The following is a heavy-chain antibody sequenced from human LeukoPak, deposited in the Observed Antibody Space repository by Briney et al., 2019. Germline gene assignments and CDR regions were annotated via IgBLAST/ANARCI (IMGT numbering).Heavy chain of an antibody. CDR1: GFTFSNYW. D-gene: IGHD6-13*01. J-gene: IGHJ4*02. Sequence: GGSLRLSCAASGFTFSNYWMHWVRQAPGKGLLWAARIHTNGSSTSYADSVKGRFTISRDNAKNTLYLQMNSLRAEDTAVYYCARALAAAGTGGYLWGQGTLVTVSS. V-gene: IGHV3-74*01. CDR2: IHTNGSST. CDR3: ARALAAAGTGGYL.